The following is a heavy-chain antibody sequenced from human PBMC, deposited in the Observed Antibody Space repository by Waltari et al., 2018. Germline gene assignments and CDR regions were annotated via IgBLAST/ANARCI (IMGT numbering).Heavy chain of an antibody. CDR3: ARASPDYYDSSGYYYG. CDR1: GGNFSSYA. V-gene: IGHV1-69*01. D-gene: IGHD3-22*01. Sequence: QVQLVQSGAEVKKTGSSVKVSCKASGGNFSSYAISWVRQAHGQGLEWMGGIIPIFGTANYAQKFQGRVTITADESTSTAYMELSSLRSEDTAVYYCARASPDYYDSSGYYYGWGQGTLVTVSS. J-gene: IGHJ4*02. CDR2: IIPIFGTA.